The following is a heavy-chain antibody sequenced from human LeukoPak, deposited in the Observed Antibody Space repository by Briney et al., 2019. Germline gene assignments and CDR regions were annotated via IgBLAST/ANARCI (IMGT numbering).Heavy chain of an antibody. D-gene: IGHD2-15*01. J-gene: IGHJ4*02. Sequence: GGSLRLSCAASGFTFTNYGMHWVRQAPGKGLEWVALISFDGSNEYYADSVKGRFTISRDSSKNTLYLQMNSLRAEDTAVYYCAKGNLGGGSLLDYWGRGTLVTVSS. CDR3: AKGNLGGGSLLDY. CDR1: GFTFTNYG. V-gene: IGHV3-30*18. CDR2: ISFDGSNE.